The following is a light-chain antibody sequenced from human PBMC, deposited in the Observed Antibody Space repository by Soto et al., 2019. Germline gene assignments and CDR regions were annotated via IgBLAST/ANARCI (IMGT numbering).Light chain of an antibody. CDR2: ATS. CDR3: QQGYSSRWT. CDR1: QTFRSY. J-gene: IGKJ1*01. Sequence: DIQMTQSPSSLSASVGDRVTITCRASQTFRSYLNWYQQKPGKAPQLLIYATSSLQTGVPSRFSASGSGTDFSLVISDLQPEDSATYYCQQGYSSRWTSGRGTKVEI. V-gene: IGKV1-39*01.